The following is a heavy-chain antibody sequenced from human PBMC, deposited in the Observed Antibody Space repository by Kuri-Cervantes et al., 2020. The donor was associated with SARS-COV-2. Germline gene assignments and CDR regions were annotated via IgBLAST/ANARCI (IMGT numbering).Heavy chain of an antibody. J-gene: IGHJ3*02. D-gene: IGHD6-13*01. V-gene: IGHV3-43D*03. CDR1: GFTFDDYA. CDR3: ARDRYSSSWYFVSAFDI. CDR2: ISWDGGST. Sequence: GESLKISCAASGFTFDDYAMHWVRQAPGKGLEWVSLISWDGGSTYYADSVKGRFTISRDNAKNSLYLQMNSLRAEDTAVYYCARDRYSSSWYFVSAFDIWGQGTMVTVSS.